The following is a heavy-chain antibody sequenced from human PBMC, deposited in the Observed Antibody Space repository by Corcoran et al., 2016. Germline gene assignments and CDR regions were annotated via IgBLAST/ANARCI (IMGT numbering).Heavy chain of an antibody. V-gene: IGHV4-39*07. Sequence: QQLQGSGPGLVKPSETLSLTCTVSGGSNSSSSYYWGWIRQPPGKGLEWDGSIYYSGSTYYNPSLKSRVTISVDTSKNQFSLKLSSVTAADTAVYYCARDAGAGPITHYYGMDVWGQGTTVTVSS. CDR1: GGSNSSSSYY. CDR2: IYYSGST. J-gene: IGHJ6*02. CDR3: ARDAGAGPITHYYGMDV. D-gene: IGHD3-10*01.